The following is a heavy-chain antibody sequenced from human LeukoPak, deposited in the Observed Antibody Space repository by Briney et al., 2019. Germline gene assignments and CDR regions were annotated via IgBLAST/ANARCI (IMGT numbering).Heavy chain of an antibody. J-gene: IGHJ3*02. CDR2: IYYSGST. CDR3: ARVRLGFLETKTRDAFDI. Sequence: SQTLSLTCTVSGGSISSGGYYWSWIRQHPGKGLERIGYIYYSGSTYYNPSLKSRVTISVDTSKNQFSLKLSSVTAADTAVYYCARVRLGFLETKTRDAFDIWGQGTMVTVSS. D-gene: IGHD3-3*01. V-gene: IGHV4-31*03. CDR1: GGSISSGGYY.